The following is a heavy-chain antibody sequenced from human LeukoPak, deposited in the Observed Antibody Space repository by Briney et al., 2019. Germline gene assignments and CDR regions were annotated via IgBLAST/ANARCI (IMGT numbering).Heavy chain of an antibody. D-gene: IGHD3-10*01. CDR1: LGSTSIGSSS. CDR3: ARDRHMVQRSCWFDP. Sequence: SETLSHTCVHSLGSTSIGSSSWSSVRQQPGKCLEWQVFIYLSGSTYYNPSLKSRVTISGDSSKNQFSLKLSSVTAADTAVYYCARDRHMVQRSCWFDPWGQGTLVTVSS. CDR2: IYLSGST. J-gene: IGHJ5*02. V-gene: IGHV4-30-2*01.